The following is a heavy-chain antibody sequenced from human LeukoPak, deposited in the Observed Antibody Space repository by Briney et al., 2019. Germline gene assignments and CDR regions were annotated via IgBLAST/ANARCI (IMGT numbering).Heavy chain of an antibody. CDR1: GFTFSSYA. J-gene: IGHJ4*02. CDR2: ISYDGSNK. Sequence: GGSLRLSCAASGFTFSSYAMHWVRQAPGKGLEWVAVISYDGSNKYYADSVKGRFTISRDNSKNTLYLQMNSLRAEDTAVYYCARTYYYGSGSYYYDYWGQGTLVTVSS. CDR3: ARTYYYGSGSYYYDY. D-gene: IGHD3-10*01. V-gene: IGHV3-30*04.